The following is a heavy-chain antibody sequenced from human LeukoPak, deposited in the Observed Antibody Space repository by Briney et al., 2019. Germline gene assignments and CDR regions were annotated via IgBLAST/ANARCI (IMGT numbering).Heavy chain of an antibody. V-gene: IGHV4-59*01. CDR1: GGSISRYY. J-gene: IGHJ4*02. CDR2: IYYSGST. Sequence: SETLSLTCTVSGGSISRYYWSWIRQPPGKGLEWIGYIYYSGSTNYNPSLKSRVTISVDTSKNQFSLKLSSVTAADTAVYYCAREASNYFDYWGQGTLVTVSS. CDR3: AREASNYFDY.